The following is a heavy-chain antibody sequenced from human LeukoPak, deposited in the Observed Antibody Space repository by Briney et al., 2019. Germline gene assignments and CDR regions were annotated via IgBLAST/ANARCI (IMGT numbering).Heavy chain of an antibody. CDR2: IYSGGST. J-gene: IGHJ4*02. V-gene: IGHV3-66*01. CDR1: GFTFSSYA. CDR3: AREGGASVWGSYGFDY. D-gene: IGHD3-16*01. Sequence: PAGGSLRLSCAAYGFTFSSYAMHWVRQAPGKGLEWVSVIYSGGSTYYADSVKGRFTISRDNSKNTLYLQMNSLRAEDTAVYYCAREGGASVWGSYGFDYWGQGTLVTVSS.